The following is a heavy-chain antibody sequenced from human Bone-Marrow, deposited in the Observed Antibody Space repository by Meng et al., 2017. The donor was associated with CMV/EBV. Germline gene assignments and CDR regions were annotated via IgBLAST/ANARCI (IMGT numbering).Heavy chain of an antibody. D-gene: IGHD3-3*01. CDR2: IIPILGIA. J-gene: IGHJ6*02. CDR3: ATSKDDFWSGLPTQPGGMDV. CDR1: GGTFSSYA. Sequence: SVKVSCKASGGTFSSYAISWVRQAPGQGLEWMGGIIPILGIANYAQKFQGRVTITADRSTSTAYMELSSLRSEDTAVYYCATSKDDFWSGLPTQPGGMDVWGQGTTVTVSS. V-gene: IGHV1-69*10.